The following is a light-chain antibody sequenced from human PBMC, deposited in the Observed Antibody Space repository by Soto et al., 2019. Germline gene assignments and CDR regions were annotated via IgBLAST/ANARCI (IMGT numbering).Light chain of an antibody. CDR2: DAS. CDR3: QQRRNWPPT. V-gene: IGKV3-11*01. Sequence: EIVLTQSPATLSLSPGERATLSCRASQSVSSYLAWYQQKPGQSPRLLIYDASNRATGIPARFSGSGSGTDFTLTISSLEPEDFAVYYCQQRRNWPPTFGQGTKGEIK. CDR1: QSVSSY. J-gene: IGKJ1*01.